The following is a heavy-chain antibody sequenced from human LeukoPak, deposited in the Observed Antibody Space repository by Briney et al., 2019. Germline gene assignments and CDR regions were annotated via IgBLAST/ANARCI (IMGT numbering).Heavy chain of an antibody. CDR3: AKARDGLIGDAFDI. Sequence: SLRLSCAASGFTFDDYAMHRVRQAPGKGLEWVSGISWNSGSIGYADSVKGRFTNSRDNAKNSLYLQMDSLRAEDTALYYCAKARDGLIGDAFDIWGQGTMVTVSS. D-gene: IGHD5-24*01. CDR1: GFTFDDYA. CDR2: ISWNSGSI. V-gene: IGHV3-9*01. J-gene: IGHJ3*02.